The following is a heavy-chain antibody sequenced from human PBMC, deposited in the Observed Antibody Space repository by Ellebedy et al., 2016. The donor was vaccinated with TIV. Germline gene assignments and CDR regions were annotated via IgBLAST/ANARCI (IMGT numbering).Heavy chain of an antibody. D-gene: IGHD6-6*01. CDR2: ISGSGGST. CDR3: AKEGAARGMDV. Sequence: GESLKISCAASGFTFSSYAMSWVRQAPGKGLEWVSAISGSGGSTYHADSVKGRFTISRDNSKNTLYLQMHSLRAEDTAVYYCAKEGAARGMDVWGQGTTVTVSS. CDR1: GFTFSSYA. J-gene: IGHJ6*02. V-gene: IGHV3-23*01.